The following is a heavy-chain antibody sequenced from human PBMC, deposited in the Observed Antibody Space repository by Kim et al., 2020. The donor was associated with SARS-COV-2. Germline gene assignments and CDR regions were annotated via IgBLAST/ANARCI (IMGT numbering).Heavy chain of an antibody. J-gene: IGHJ4*02. D-gene: IGHD3-22*01. CDR1: GFTFSSYS. CDR2: ISSSSSYI. V-gene: IGHV3-21*01. CDR3: ARDRDYYDSSGYYGY. Sequence: GGSLRLSCAASGFTFSSYSMNWVRQAPGKGLEWVSSISSSSSYIYYADSVKGRFTISRDNAKNSLYLQMNSLRAEDTAVYYCARDRDYYDSSGYYGYWGQGTLVTVSS.